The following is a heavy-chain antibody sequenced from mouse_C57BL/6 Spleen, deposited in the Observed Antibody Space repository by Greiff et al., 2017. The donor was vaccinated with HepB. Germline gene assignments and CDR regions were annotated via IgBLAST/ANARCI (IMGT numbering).Heavy chain of an antibody. CDR3: ARGVYYYAMDY. CDR2: IDPSDSYT. J-gene: IGHJ4*01. Sequence: VKQSCKASGYTFTSYWMQWVKQRPGQGLEWIGEIDPSDSYTNYNQKFKGKATLTVDTSSSTAYMQLSSLASEDSAVYYCARGVYYYAMDYWGQGTSVTVSS. CDR1: GYTFTSYW. V-gene: IGHV1-50*01.